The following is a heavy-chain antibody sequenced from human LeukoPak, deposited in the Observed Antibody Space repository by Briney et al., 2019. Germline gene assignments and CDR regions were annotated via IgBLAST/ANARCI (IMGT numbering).Heavy chain of an antibody. CDR2: ISSSGSTM. Sequence: GGSLRLSCAASGFTFSNYNMIWVRQAPGKGLEYVSYISSSGSTMHYADSVRGRFTISRDNAKKSLYLQMNSLRAEDTGVYYCARVWDGYSGEDYWGQGTLVTVSS. D-gene: IGHD5-18*01. V-gene: IGHV3-48*01. CDR3: ARVWDGYSGEDY. J-gene: IGHJ4*02. CDR1: GFTFSNYN.